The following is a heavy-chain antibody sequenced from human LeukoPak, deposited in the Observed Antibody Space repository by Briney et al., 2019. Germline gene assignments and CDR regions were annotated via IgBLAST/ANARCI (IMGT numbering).Heavy chain of an antibody. CDR1: GYTFTGYH. J-gene: IGHJ4*02. Sequence: ASVKVSCKASGYTFTGYHMHWVRQAPGQGLEWMGRINPNSGDTNYVQKFQGRVTMTRDTSISTAYMELSRLRSDDTAVYYCARDYCSSTSCLFDYWGRGTLVTVSS. CDR3: ARDYCSSTSCLFDY. D-gene: IGHD2-2*01. V-gene: IGHV1-2*06. CDR2: INPNSGDT.